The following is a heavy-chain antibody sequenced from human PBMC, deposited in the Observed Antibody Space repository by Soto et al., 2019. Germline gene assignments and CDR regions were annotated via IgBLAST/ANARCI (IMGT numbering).Heavy chain of an antibody. CDR3: ARSGAYSSSQFGLDV. J-gene: IGHJ6*02. V-gene: IGHV1-69*01. CDR2: IVTVFGTA. D-gene: IGHD6-13*01. CDR1: GGSRNYNA. Sequence: QVQLVQSGADVKKPGSSVKVSCKASGGSRNYNAFSWVRQAPGQGLEWMGGIVTVFGTANHAQKFPGRVTITADESTSSVYMELSSLTSEDTAVYYCARSGAYSSSQFGLDVWGQGTTVTVSS.